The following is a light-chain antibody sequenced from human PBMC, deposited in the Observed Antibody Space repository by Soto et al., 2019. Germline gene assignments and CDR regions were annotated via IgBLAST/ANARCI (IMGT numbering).Light chain of an antibody. CDR3: QQCGGSPLFS. V-gene: IGKV3-20*01. CDR1: QSVISSC. Sequence: EIVLTQSPGTLSLSPGERATLSCTASQSVISSCLAWYQRKPGQAPGLLIHTTSIRATDIPDRFSGSGSGTDFPLTISRLEPDDFAVYYCQQCGGSPLFSFGPGTRVDI. CDR2: TTS. J-gene: IGKJ3*01.